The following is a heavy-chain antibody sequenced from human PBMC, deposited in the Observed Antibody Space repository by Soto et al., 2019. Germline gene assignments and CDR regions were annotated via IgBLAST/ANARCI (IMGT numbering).Heavy chain of an antibody. Sequence: GGSLRLSCAASGFTFSSHAMGWLRQAPGTEPEWVAFVDGSGADTSYADSVKGRFTISRDNSENSLYLHMNSLRAEDSGRYFCAKEIFAAAYAATSAFDLWGQGTLVTVS. CDR3: AKEIFAAAYAATSAFDL. CDR2: VDGSGADT. D-gene: IGHD2-8*01. J-gene: IGHJ4*02. CDR1: GFTFSSHA. V-gene: IGHV3-23*01.